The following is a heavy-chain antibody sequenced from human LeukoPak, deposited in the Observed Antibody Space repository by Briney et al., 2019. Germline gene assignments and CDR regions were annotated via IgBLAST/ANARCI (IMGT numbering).Heavy chain of an antibody. Sequence: ASVKVSCKASGYTFTGYYMHWVRQAPGQGLEWMGWINPNSGGTNYAQKFQGRVTMTRDTSISTVYMELSSLRSEDTAVYYCARDRGDTAMGPPDYWGQGTLVTVSS. CDR1: GYTFTGYY. CDR3: ARDRGDTAMGPPDY. V-gene: IGHV1-2*02. D-gene: IGHD5-18*01. CDR2: INPNSGGT. J-gene: IGHJ4*02.